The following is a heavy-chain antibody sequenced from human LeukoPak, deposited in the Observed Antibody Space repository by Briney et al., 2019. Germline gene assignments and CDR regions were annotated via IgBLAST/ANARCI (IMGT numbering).Heavy chain of an antibody. CDR2: TSSSDAGK. V-gene: IGHV3-23*01. CDR1: GFILSSYA. J-gene: IGHJ4*02. Sequence: GGSLRLSCTVSGFILSSYAMSWVRRAPGKGLEWVSATSSSDAGKYYADSVRGRFTISRDNSRNTMYLQMNSLRAEDAAVYYCAKAPVTSCRGAFCYPFDSWGQGTVVTVSS. D-gene: IGHD2-15*01. CDR3: AKAPVTSCRGAFCYPFDS.